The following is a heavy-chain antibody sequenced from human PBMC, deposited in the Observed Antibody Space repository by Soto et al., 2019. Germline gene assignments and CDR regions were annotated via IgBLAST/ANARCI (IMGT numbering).Heavy chain of an antibody. D-gene: IGHD6-13*01. CDR3: AKDYGIAAAGTVMDV. Sequence: PGGSLRLSCAASGFTFSSYGMRWVRQAPGKGLEWVAVISYDGSNKYYADSVKGRFTISRDNSKNTLYLQMNSLRAEDTAVYHCAKDYGIAAAGTVMDVWGQGTTVTVSS. CDR1: GFTFSSYG. CDR2: ISYDGSNK. J-gene: IGHJ6*02. V-gene: IGHV3-30*18.